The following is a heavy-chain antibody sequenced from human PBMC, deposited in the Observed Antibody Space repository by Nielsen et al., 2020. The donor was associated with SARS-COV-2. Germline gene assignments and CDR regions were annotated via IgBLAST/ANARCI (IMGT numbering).Heavy chain of an antibody. D-gene: IGHD1-26*01. CDR2: ISDDGTNE. CDR3: ARETLDHTSSFVDH. V-gene: IGHV3-30-3*01. CDR1: GFTFSDFP. Sequence: GESLKISCAASGFTFSDFPMHWVRQTPGKGLEWMAIISDDGTNEHYADSVKGRFTVSRDNSKATLYLQINSLQLEDTAVYYCARETLDHTSSFVDHWGQGTLVTVSS. J-gene: IGHJ5*02.